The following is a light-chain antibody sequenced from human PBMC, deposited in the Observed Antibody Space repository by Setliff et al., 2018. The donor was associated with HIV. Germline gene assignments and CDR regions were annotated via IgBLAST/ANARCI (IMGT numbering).Light chain of an antibody. V-gene: IGLV1-44*01. Sequence: QSVLSQPPSASGTPGQRVTISCSGSSSNIGVNVVNWYQHVPGTSPKLLIYNNYQRPSGAPDRFSGSKSGSSGSLAISGLQSEDEADYYCAVWDNGLKGYVFGTGTKVTVL. CDR3: AVWDNGLKGYV. CDR2: NNY. CDR1: SSNIGVNV. J-gene: IGLJ1*01.